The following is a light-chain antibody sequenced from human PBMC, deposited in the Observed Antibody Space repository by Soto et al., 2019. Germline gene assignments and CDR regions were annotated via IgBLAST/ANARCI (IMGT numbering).Light chain of an antibody. J-gene: IGLJ2*01. CDR3: SSYTSSSTVV. V-gene: IGLV2-14*01. CDR1: SSDVGGYNY. CDR2: EVS. Sequence: QSVLTQPASVSGSPGQSITISCTGTSSDVGGYNYVSWYQQHPGKAPKLMIYEVSNRPSGVSNRFSGSKSGNTASLTISGLQAEDEADSYCSSYTSSSTVVFGGGTQLTVL.